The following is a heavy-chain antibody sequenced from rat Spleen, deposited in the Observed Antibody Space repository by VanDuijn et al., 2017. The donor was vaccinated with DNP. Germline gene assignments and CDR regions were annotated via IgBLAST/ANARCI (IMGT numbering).Heavy chain of an antibody. J-gene: IGHJ2*01. Sequence: EVQLVESGGGLVQPGRSPKLSCVASGFTFNNYWMNWIRQAPGKGLEWVASITNTGGSIYYPDSVKGRFTISRDNAKNTLYLQMDSLRSEDTATYYCASRPPPTRGPFDYWGQGVMVTVSS. CDR2: ITNTGGSI. CDR1: GFTFNNYW. V-gene: IGHV5-31*01. CDR3: ASRPPPTRGPFDY. D-gene: IGHD1-4*01.